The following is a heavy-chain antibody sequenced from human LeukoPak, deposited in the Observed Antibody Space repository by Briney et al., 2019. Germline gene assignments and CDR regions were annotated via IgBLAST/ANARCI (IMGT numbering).Heavy chain of an antibody. CDR1: GYTFTSNY. V-gene: IGHV1-46*01. CDR3: ARMDMDPAMVTNYLDH. J-gene: IGHJ4*02. D-gene: IGHD5-18*01. Sequence: ASVKISCKASGYTFTSNYMHCVRQAPGQGLEWMGVIHPSGTSANYAQKFQGRVTMTKDTSASTVYIELSSLRSEDTAVYYCARMDMDPAMVTNYLDHWGQGTLVTVSS. CDR2: IHPSGTSA.